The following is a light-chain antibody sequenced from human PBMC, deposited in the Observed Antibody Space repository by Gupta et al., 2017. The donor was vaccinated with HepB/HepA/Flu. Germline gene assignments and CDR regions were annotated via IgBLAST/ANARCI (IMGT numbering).Light chain of an antibody. CDR2: DVS. V-gene: IGLV2-14*03. CDR1: SSDVGGYNY. J-gene: IGLJ1*01. Sequence: HSALAQPASLSGSPGQSLPISCTGTSSDVGGYNYVSWYQHHPGKAPKLMIYDVSNRPSGVSNRFSGSKSGNTASLTISGLQAEDEADYYCSSYTSTSTRVFGTGTKVSVL. CDR3: SSYTSTSTRV.